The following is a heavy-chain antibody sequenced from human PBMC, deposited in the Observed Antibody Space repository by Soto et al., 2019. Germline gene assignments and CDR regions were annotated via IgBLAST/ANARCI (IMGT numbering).Heavy chain of an antibody. CDR1: GFTFSRYE. CDR3: PTDPPYNQGQENPGY. V-gene: IGHV3-48*03. D-gene: IGHD1-1*01. CDR2: ISSSGSAI. Sequence: GGSLRLSCAASGFTFSRYEMNWVRQAPGKGLEWVSYISSSGSAIYYANSVQGRFTISRDNAKNSLFLQMNSLTAEDTAVYYCPTDPPYNQGQENPGYWGQGTLVTVSS. J-gene: IGHJ4*01.